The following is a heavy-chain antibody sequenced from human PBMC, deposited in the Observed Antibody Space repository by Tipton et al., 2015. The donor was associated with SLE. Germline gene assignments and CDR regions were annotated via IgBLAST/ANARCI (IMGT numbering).Heavy chain of an antibody. J-gene: IGHJ4*02. V-gene: IGHV4-59*12. CDR2: IYYSGST. CDR1: GDSISSFY. CDR3: ARRETGSGSYSKWGFDY. Sequence: TLSLTCTVSGDSISSFYWSWIRRPPGKGLEWIGYIYYSGSTNYNPSLKSRVTISVDTSKNQFSLKLTSVTAADTAVYYCARRETGSGSYSKWGFDYWGQGTLVTVSS. D-gene: IGHD3-10*01.